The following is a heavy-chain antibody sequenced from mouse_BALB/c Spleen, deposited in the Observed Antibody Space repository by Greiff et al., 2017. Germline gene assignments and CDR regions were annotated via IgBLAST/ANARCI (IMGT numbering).Heavy chain of an antibody. J-gene: IGHJ2*01. CDR2: ISDGGSYT. CDR3: ARDRVGRGYYFDY. CDR1: GFTFSDYY. Sequence: EVKLVESGGGLVKPGGSLKLSCAASGFTFSDYYMYWVRQTPEKRLEWVATISDGGSYTYYPDSVKGRFTISRDNAKNNLYLQMSSLKSEDTAMYYCARDRVGRGYYFDYWGQGTTLTVSS. V-gene: IGHV5-4*02. D-gene: IGHD4-1*01.